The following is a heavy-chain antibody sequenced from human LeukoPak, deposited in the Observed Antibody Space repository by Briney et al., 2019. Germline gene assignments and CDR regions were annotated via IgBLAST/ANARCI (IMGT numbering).Heavy chain of an antibody. Sequence: SETLSLTCAVYGGSFSGYYWSWIRQPPGKGLEWIGEINHSGSTNYNPSLKSRVTISVDTSKNQFSLKLSSVTAADTAVYYCARSYGSGSYPSDYWGQGTLVTVSS. CDR1: GGSFSGYY. CDR3: ARSYGSGSYPSDY. J-gene: IGHJ4*02. CDR2: INHSGST. D-gene: IGHD3-10*01. V-gene: IGHV4-34*01.